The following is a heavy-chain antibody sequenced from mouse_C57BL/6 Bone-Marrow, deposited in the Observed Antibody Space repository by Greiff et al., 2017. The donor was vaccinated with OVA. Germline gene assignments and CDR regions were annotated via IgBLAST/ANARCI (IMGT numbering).Heavy chain of an antibody. V-gene: IGHV1-52*01. Sequence: QVQLKQPGAELVRPGSSVKPSCKASGYTFTSYWMHWVKQRPIQGLEWIGNIDPSDSETHYNQKFKDKATLTVDKSSSTAYMQLSSLTSEDSAVYYCARGIYYGNYVAYWGQGTLVTVSA. CDR3: ARGIYYGNYVAY. CDR2: IDPSDSET. D-gene: IGHD2-1*01. CDR1: GYTFTSYW. J-gene: IGHJ3*01.